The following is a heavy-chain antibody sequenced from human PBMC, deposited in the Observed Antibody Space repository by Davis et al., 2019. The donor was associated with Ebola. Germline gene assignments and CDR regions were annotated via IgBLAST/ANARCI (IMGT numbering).Heavy chain of an antibody. J-gene: IGHJ4*02. CDR2: ISYDGSNK. CDR1: GFTFSSYG. CDR3: ARDSWMEVAGYFDY. V-gene: IGHV3-30*03. D-gene: IGHD6-19*01. Sequence: GESLKISCAASGFTFSSYGMHWVRQAPGKGLEWVAVISYDGSNKYYADSVKGRFTISRDNSKNTLYLQMNSLRAEDTAVHYCARDSWMEVAGYFDYWGQGTLVTVSS.